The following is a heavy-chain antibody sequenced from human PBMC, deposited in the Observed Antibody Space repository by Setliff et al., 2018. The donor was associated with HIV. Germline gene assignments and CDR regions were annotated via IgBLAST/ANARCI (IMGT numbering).Heavy chain of an antibody. CDR2: MNPNSGRA. CDR1: GYTFTNYD. Sequence: ASVKVSCKASGYTFTNYDINWVRQSPGQGLEWLGWMNPNSGRAGSAQMFQGRLTMTRDTSTSTAYMELSSLRYDDTAIYCCARSPDPYSGTTDYWGQGTLVTVSS. D-gene: IGHD1-26*01. CDR3: ARSPDPYSGTTDY. J-gene: IGHJ4*02. V-gene: IGHV1-8*02.